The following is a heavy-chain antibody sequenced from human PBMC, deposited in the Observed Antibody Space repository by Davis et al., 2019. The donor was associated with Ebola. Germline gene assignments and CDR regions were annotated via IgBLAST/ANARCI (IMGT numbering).Heavy chain of an antibody. D-gene: IGHD6-6*01. V-gene: IGHV4-39*01. CDR3: AISSSPDYYYYYGMDV. Sequence: MPSETLSLTCIVSGGSISSSSYYWGWIRQPPGKGLEWIGSIYYSGSTYYNPSLKSRVTISVDTSKNQFSLKLSSVTAADTAVYYCAISSSPDYYYYYGMDVWGQGTTVTVSS. J-gene: IGHJ6*02. CDR1: GGSISSSSYY. CDR2: IYYSGST.